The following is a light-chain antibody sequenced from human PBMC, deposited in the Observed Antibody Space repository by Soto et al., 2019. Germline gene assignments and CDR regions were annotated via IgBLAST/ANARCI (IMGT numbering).Light chain of an antibody. CDR1: SNDIGTYRY. V-gene: IGLV2-14*01. Sequence: QSVLTQPASVSGSPGQSITISCTGPSNDIGTYRYVSWYQQHPGKVPKLIIFEVSDRPSGVSHRFSGSKSGNTASLTISGIQAEDEADYYCTSYTTSSTLVFGGGTKLTVL. J-gene: IGLJ3*02. CDR2: EVS. CDR3: TSYTTSSTLV.